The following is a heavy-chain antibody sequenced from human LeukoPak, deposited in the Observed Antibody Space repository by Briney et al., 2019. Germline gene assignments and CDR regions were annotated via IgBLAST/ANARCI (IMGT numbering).Heavy chain of an antibody. CDR2: ISYDGSNK. J-gene: IGHJ4*02. Sequence: GGSLRLSCAATGFTFSSFSMHWVRQAPGKGLEWVAVISYDGSNKYYADSVKGRFAISRDNSKNTLYLQMNSLRAEDTAVYYCAKEGFDSWGQGTLVTVSS. V-gene: IGHV3-30*18. CDR1: GFTFSSFS. CDR3: AKEGFDS.